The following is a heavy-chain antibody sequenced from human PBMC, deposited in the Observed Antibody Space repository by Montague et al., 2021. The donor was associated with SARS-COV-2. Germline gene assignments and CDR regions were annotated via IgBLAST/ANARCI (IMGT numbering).Heavy chain of an antibody. Sequence: TLSLTCTVSGGSVGSRSYYWGWIRQPPGKGLEWIGSIYYSGSTHYNPSLKSRVTISVDTSKNQFSLKLSSVTAADTAVYYCARRGDYGGPRFDYWGQGTLVSVSS. CDR3: ARRGDYGGPRFDY. V-gene: IGHV4-39*01. J-gene: IGHJ4*02. CDR1: GGSVGSRSYY. CDR2: IYYSGST. D-gene: IGHD4-23*01.